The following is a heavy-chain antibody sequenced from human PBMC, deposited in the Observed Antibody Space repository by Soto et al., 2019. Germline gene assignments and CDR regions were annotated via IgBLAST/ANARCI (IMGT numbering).Heavy chain of an antibody. J-gene: IGHJ3*02. D-gene: IGHD3-22*01. CDR3: ARDTYDSSGYYYVSVAFDI. CDR2: ISSSSSTI. CDR1: GFTFSSYS. V-gene: IGHV3-48*02. Sequence: PGGSLRLSCAASGFTFSSYSMNWVRQAPGKGLEWVSYISSSSSTIYYADSVKGRFTISRDNAKNSLYLQMNSLRDEDTAVYYCARDTYDSSGYYYVSVAFDIWGQGTMVTVSS.